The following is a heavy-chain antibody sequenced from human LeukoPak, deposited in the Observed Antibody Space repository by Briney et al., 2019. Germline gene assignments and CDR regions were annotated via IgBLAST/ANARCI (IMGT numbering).Heavy chain of an antibody. CDR1: GYSFTSYW. CDR3: ARPSGLERELLGIDY. D-gene: IGHD1-26*01. CDR2: IYPGDSDT. Sequence: GESLKISCKGSGYSFTSYWIGWVRQMPGKGQEWMGIIYPGDSDTRYSPSFQGQVTISADKSISTAYLQWSSLKASDTAMYYCARPSGLERELLGIDYWGQGTLVTVSS. V-gene: IGHV5-51*01. J-gene: IGHJ4*02.